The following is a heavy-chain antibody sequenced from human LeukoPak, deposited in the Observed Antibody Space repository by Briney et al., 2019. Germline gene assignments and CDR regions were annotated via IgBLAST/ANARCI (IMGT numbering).Heavy chain of an antibody. J-gene: IGHJ5*02. CDR2: INHSGST. CDR3: TRVRGYKSNWFDP. CDR1: GGSFSGYY. D-gene: IGHD6-25*01. Sequence: SETLSLTCAVYGGSFSGYYWSWIRQPPGKGLEWIGEINHSGSTNYNPSLKSRVTMSVDTSKNQFSLKLSSVTAADTAVYYCTRVRGYKSNWFDPWGQGTLVTVSS. V-gene: IGHV4-34*01.